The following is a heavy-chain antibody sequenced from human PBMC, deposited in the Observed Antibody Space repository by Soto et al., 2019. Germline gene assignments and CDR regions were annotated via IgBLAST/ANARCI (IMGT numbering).Heavy chain of an antibody. V-gene: IGHV3-30-3*01. Sequence: QVQLVESGGGVVQPGRSLRLSCVASGFTFSTYAMHWVRQVPGKGLQWVAVTSHDGSNKYYADSVKGRFTISRDNSKNTLYLQMNSLRGEDTAVYHCASPSGDQLRPDYYYYYGLDVWGQGTTVTVSS. CDR1: GFTFSTYA. D-gene: IGHD1-26*01. CDR2: TSHDGSNK. J-gene: IGHJ6*01. CDR3: ASPSGDQLRPDYYYYYGLDV.